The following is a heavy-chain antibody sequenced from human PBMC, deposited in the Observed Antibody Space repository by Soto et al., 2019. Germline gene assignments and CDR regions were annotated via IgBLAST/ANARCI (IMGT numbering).Heavy chain of an antibody. J-gene: IGHJ4*02. CDR1: GGTFSSYA. CDR2: IIPIFGTA. D-gene: IGHD6-13*01. CDR3: ARVSKLTGDSSSWYYFDY. V-gene: IGHV1-69*01. Sequence: QVQLVQSGAEVKKPGSSVKVSCKASGGTFSSYAISWVRQAPGQGLEWMGGIIPIFGTANYAQKFQGRVTITADESTSTDYMELSSLRSEDTAVYYCARVSKLTGDSSSWYYFDYWGQGTLVTVSS.